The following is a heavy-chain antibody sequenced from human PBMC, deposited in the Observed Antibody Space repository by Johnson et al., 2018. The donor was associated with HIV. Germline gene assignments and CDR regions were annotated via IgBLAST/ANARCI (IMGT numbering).Heavy chain of an antibody. Sequence: MQLVESGGGVVQPGRSLRLSCAASGFTFSSYAMHWVRQAPGKGLEWVAVISYDGSNKYYADSVRGRFTISRDNSKNTLYLQMNSLKVEDTAVYSCARDLIVGATRGGAFDIWGKGTMVTVSS. D-gene: IGHD1-26*01. CDR2: ISYDGSNK. J-gene: IGHJ3*02. CDR3: ARDLIVGATRGGAFDI. V-gene: IGHV3-30*14. CDR1: GFTFSSYA.